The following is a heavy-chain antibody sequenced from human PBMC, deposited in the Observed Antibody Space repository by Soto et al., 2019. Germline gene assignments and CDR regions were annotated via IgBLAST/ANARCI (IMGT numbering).Heavy chain of an antibody. Sequence: ASVKVSCKAAGYTFTSYAMHWVRQDPGQRLEWIGWINAGNGNTKYSQKFQGRVTITRDTSASTAYMELSSLRSEDTAVYYCARAPTPVLRFLEWLLLFDYWGQGTLVTVCS. CDR1: GYTFTSYA. D-gene: IGHD3-3*01. CDR3: ARAPTPVLRFLEWLLLFDY. V-gene: IGHV1-3*01. J-gene: IGHJ4*02. CDR2: INAGNGNT.